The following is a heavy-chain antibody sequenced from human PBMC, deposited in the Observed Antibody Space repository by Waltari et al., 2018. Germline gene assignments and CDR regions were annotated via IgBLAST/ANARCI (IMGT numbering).Heavy chain of an antibody. CDR1: VDSMRGSDF. CDR2: VHRTGLT. J-gene: IGHJ4*02. V-gene: IGHV4-4*02. Sequence: QLQLHQSCPGLVKPSASLSLPCVVSVDSMRGSDFLSWVRQSPRKGLEWIGQVHRTGLTNYNPSLAGRVTVSIDTSNKQFSLTVSSPTAADTAIYYCARDRGRGLYLDSWGQGTLVTVSP. CDR3: ARDRGRGLYLDS. D-gene: IGHD2-15*01.